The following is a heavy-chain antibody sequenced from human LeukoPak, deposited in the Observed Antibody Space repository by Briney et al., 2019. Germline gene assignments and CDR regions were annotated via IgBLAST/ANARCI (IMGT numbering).Heavy chain of an antibody. V-gene: IGHV3-23*01. J-gene: IGHJ4*02. Sequence: GGSLRLSCAASGFTFSNYAMSWVRQAPGKGLEWVSGISSSGGSIYYADSVKGRFTISRDNSKNTLYLQMNSLRAEDTAVYYCAKDGHYDYVWGSYLNPDYFDYWGQGTLVTVSS. D-gene: IGHD3-16*02. CDR1: GFTFSNYA. CDR2: ISSSGGSI. CDR3: AKDGHYDYVWGSYLNPDYFDY.